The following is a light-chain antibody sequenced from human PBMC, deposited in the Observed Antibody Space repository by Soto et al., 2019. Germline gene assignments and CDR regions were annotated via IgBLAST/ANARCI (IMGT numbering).Light chain of an antibody. CDR3: QQYGNSPIT. CDR2: DAS. Sequence: EIVKRESPGTLSLSAGERATLSGRASQSVSSSYLAWYQQKPALAPRLLIYDASSRATGIPDRFSGSGSGTDFTLTISRLEPEDFAVYYCQQYGNSPITFGQGTRLEIK. J-gene: IGKJ5*01. V-gene: IGKV3D-20*01. CDR1: QSVSSSY.